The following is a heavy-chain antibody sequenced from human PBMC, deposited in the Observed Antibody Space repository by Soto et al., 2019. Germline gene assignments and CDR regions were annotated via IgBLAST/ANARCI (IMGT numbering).Heavy chain of an antibody. Sequence: SETLSLTCTVSGGSISSSSYYWGWIRQPPGKGLEWIGSIYYSGSTYYNPSLKSRVTISVDTSKNQFSLKLSSVTAADTAVYYCARHVATAHGAAYFDYWGQGTLVTVSS. J-gene: IGHJ4*02. CDR3: ARHVATAHGAAYFDY. D-gene: IGHD5-12*01. CDR2: IYYSGST. CDR1: GGSISSSSYY. V-gene: IGHV4-39*01.